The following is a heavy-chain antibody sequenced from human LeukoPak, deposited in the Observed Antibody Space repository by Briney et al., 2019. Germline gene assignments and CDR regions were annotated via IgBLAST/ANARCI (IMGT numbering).Heavy chain of an antibody. CDR2: IIPILGIA. J-gene: IGHJ4*02. Sequence: SVKVSCKASGGTFSSYTISWVRQAPGQGLEWMGRIIPILGIANYAQKFQGRVTITRNTSISTAYMELSSLRSEDTAVYYCARGGSSTRTGGYYFDYWGQGTLVTVSS. V-gene: IGHV1-69*02. D-gene: IGHD2-2*01. CDR3: ARGGSSTRTGGYYFDY. CDR1: GGTFSSYT.